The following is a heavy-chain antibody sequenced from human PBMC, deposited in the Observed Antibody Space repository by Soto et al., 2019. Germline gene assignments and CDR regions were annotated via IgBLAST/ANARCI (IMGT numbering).Heavy chain of an antibody. CDR1: GYTFTSYA. V-gene: IGHV1-3*01. J-gene: IGHJ1*01. Sequence: ASVKVSCKASGYTFTSYAMHWVRQAPGQRLEWMGWINAGNGNTKYSQKFQGRDTITRDTSASTAYMELSSLRSEDTAVYYCARPHCSGGSCYLYFQHWGQGTLVTVSS. CDR3: ARPHCSGGSCYLYFQH. D-gene: IGHD2-15*01. CDR2: INAGNGNT.